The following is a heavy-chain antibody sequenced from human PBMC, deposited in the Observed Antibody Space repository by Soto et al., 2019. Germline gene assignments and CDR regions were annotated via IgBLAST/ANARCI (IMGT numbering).Heavy chain of an antibody. Sequence: SETLSLTCTVAGGSISSYYWSWIRQPPGKGLEWIGYIYYSGSTNYNPSLKSRVTISVDTFKNQFSLKLSSVTAADTAVYYCARAWGYYYYYYTDVWGKGTTVTVSS. CDR3: ARAWGYYYYYYTDV. CDR2: IYYSGST. CDR1: GGSISSYY. V-gene: IGHV4-59*01. J-gene: IGHJ6*03. D-gene: IGHD3-16*01.